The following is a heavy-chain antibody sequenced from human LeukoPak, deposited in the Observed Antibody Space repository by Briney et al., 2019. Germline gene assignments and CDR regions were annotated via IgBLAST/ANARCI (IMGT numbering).Heavy chain of an antibody. CDR1: GGSFSGYY. Sequence: SETLSLTCAVYGGSFSGYYRSWIRQPPGKGLEWIGEINHSGSTNYNPSLKSRVTISVDTSKNQFSLKLSSVTAADTAVYYCARDDGSSYAFDIWGQGTMVTVSS. D-gene: IGHD4-23*01. J-gene: IGHJ3*02. V-gene: IGHV4-34*01. CDR2: INHSGST. CDR3: ARDDGSSYAFDI.